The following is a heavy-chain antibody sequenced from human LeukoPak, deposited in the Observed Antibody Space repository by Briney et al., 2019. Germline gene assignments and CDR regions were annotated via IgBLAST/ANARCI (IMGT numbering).Heavy chain of an antibody. CDR2: IYYSGST. V-gene: IGHV4-59*01. CDR1: GGSISSYY. CDR3: ARVGGSSGSLAFDI. Sequence: SETLSLTCTVSGGSISSYYWSWIRQPPGKGQEWIGYIYYSGSTNYNPSLKSRVTISVDTSKNQFSLKLSSVTAADTAVYYCARVGGSSGSLAFDIWGQGTMVTLSS. J-gene: IGHJ3*02. D-gene: IGHD6-19*01.